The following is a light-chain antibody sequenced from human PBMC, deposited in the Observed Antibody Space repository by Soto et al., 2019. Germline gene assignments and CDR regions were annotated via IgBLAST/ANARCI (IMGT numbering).Light chain of an antibody. V-gene: IGKV3-15*01. CDR2: GAS. CDR1: QSVSSK. Sequence: EVVMTQSPGTLSVSPGERATLSCRASQSVSSKLAWYQQRPGQAPRLLIYGASTRATGIPVRFSGSGSGTEFTLTISSLQSEDFAVYFCQQYDNWLTFGGGTKVEIK. J-gene: IGKJ4*01. CDR3: QQYDNWLT.